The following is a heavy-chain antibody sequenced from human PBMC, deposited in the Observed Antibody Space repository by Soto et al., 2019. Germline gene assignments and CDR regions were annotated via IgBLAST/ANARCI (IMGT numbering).Heavy chain of an antibody. CDR1: GFTVSGNY. V-gene: IGHV3-53*02. CDR2: IYNGGGT. J-gene: IGHJ4*02. Sequence: EVQLVETGGGLIQPGGSLRLSCAASGFTVSGNYMSWVRQAPGKGLEWVSVIYNGGGTYYADSVKGRFTISRDNSKSTLYLQMNSLRAEDTAVYYCASTRSSSYDYWGQGTLVTVSS. CDR3: ASTRSSSYDY. D-gene: IGHD6-6*01.